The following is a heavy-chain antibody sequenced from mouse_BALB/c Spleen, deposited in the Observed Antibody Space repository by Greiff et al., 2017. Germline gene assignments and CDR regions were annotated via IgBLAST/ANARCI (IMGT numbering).Heavy chain of an antibody. CDR2: ISSGGSYT. D-gene: IGHD4-1*01. J-gene: IGHJ2*01. Sequence: EVMLVESGGGLVKPGGSLKLSCAASGFTFSSYTMSWVRQTPEKRLEWVATISSGGSYTYYPDSVKGRFTISRDNAKNTLYLQMSSLKSEDTAMYYCTRDVELGRGYFDYWGQGTTLTVSA. CDR1: GFTFSSYT. CDR3: TRDVELGRGYFDY. V-gene: IGHV5-6-4*01.